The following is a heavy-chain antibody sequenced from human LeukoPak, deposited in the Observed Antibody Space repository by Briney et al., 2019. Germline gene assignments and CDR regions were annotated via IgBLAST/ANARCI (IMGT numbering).Heavy chain of an antibody. CDR3: ASALGGQGGH. Sequence: SGGSLRLSCAASGFTFSRYWMHWVRQAPGKGLVWVSPIKNDGSSTTYADSVKGRFTISRDNAKNTLFLQVNSLRADDTAIYYCASALGGQGGHWGQGTLVTVSS. D-gene: IGHD1-26*01. V-gene: IGHV3-74*03. CDR1: GFTFSRYW. J-gene: IGHJ4*02. CDR2: IKNDGSST.